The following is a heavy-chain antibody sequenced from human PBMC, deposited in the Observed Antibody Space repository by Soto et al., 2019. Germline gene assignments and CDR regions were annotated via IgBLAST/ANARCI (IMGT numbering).Heavy chain of an antibody. CDR2: ISSSGSTI. D-gene: IGHD3-10*01. CDR1: GFTFSDYY. V-gene: IGHV3-11*01. CDR3: ARGELWLGELLYRANWFDP. J-gene: IGHJ5*02. Sequence: PGGSLRLSCAASGFTFSDYYMSWIRQAPGKGLEWVSYISSSGSTIYYADSVKGRFTISRDNAKNSLYLQMNSLRAEDTAVYYSARGELWLGELLYRANWFDPGGQGPLVPVPS.